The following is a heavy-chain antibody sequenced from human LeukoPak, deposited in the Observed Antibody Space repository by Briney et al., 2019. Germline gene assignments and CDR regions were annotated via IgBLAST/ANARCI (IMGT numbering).Heavy chain of an antibody. V-gene: IGHV3-23*01. J-gene: IGHJ4*02. CDR3: ARVADHYDSSGYCAWDS. Sequence: GGSLRLSCAASGFTFNSYAMSWVRQAPEKGLEWVATISGSGGGTYYADSVKGRFTISRDNAKSSLYLQMNSLRAEDTAVYYCARVADHYDSSGYCAWDSWGQGTLVTVSS. D-gene: IGHD3-22*01. CDR2: ISGSGGGT. CDR1: GFTFNSYA.